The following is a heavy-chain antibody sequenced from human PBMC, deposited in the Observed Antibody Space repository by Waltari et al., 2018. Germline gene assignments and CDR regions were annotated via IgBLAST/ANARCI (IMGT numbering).Heavy chain of an antibody. CDR2: YDSTKGKI. J-gene: IGHJ3*01. CDR1: VSVLSALS. V-gene: IGHV1-24*01. D-gene: IGHD1-1*01. CDR3: AKSAPTTLTPRGDGFDV. Sequence: LLQSGAEVRAPGASVKVSCKVSVSVLSALSIQWVRQSTEKGLEWVAGYDSTKGKIIHAQSTQGRDTVSEDKSTDTAFIEVRSLTSEDTAIYYCAKSAPTTLTPRGDGFDVWGQGTLVTVSS.